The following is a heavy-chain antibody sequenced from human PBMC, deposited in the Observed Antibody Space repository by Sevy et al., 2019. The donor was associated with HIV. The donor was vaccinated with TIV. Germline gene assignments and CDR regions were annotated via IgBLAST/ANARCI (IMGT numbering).Heavy chain of an antibody. V-gene: IGHV3-11*01. D-gene: IGHD3-10*01. CDR2: IRSSNTI. J-gene: IGHJ4*02. CDR1: GFTFSDYS. CDR3: SIDFKGSGNYYRKYYFDY. Sequence: GGCLRLSCAASGFTFSDYSMSWIRQAPGKGLEWVSYIRSSNTIYYADSVKGRFTISRDNAKNSLYLQMNSLRAEDTAVYYCSIDFKGSGNYYRKYYFDYWGQGTLVTVSS.